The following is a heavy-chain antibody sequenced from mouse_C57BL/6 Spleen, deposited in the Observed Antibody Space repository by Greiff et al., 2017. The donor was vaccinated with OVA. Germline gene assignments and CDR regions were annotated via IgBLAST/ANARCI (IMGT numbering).Heavy chain of an antibody. J-gene: IGHJ4*01. Sequence: QVQLQQSGPELVKPGASVKISCKASGYAFSSSWMNWVKQRPGKGLEWIGRIYPGDGDTNYNGKLKGKATLTADKSSSTAYMQLSSLTSEDSAVYFCARSRYDYDGYAMDYWGQGTSVTVSS. CDR3: ARSRYDYDGYAMDY. CDR2: IYPGDGDT. CDR1: GYAFSSSW. V-gene: IGHV1-82*01. D-gene: IGHD2-4*01.